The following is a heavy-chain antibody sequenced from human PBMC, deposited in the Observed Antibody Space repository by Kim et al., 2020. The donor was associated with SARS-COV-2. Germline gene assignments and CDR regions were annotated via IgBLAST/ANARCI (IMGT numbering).Heavy chain of an antibody. V-gene: IGHV3-33*05. D-gene: IGHD6-13*01. CDR3: ARESIAAADYGMDV. J-gene: IGHJ6*02. CDR1: GFTFSSYG. CDR2: ISYDGSNK. Sequence: GGSLRLSCAASGFTFSSYGMHWVRQAPGKGLEWVAVISYDGSNKYYADSVKGRFTISRDNSKNTLYLQMNSLRAEDTAVYYCARESIAAADYGMDVWGQGTTVTVSS.